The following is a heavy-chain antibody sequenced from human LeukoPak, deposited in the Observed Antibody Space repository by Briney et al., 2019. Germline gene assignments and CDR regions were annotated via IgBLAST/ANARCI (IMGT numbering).Heavy chain of an antibody. CDR2: IYYSGST. Sequence: PSETLSLTCTVSGGSISSSSYYWGWIRQPPGKGLEWIGSIYYSGSTYYNPSLKSRVTISVDTSKNQFSLKLSSVTAADTAVYYCARHWRRVSKEYYYGSGSSNNFDYWGQGTLVTVSS. D-gene: IGHD3-10*01. J-gene: IGHJ4*02. CDR3: ARHWRRVSKEYYYGSGSSNNFDY. CDR1: GGSISSSSYY. V-gene: IGHV4-39*01.